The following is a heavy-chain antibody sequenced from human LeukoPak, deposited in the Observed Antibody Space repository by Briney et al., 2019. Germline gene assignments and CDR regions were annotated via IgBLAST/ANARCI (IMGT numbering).Heavy chain of an antibody. CDR2: IQEEGTEK. CDR1: GFTFSNYW. CDR3: AIITFAGVIDY. Sequence: GGSLRLSCAASGFTFSNYWMTWVRQAPGKGLEWVANIQEEGTEKYYVDSVKGRFTISRDNAKSSLYLQMNSLRAEDTAVYYCAIITFAGVIDYWGQGTLVTVSS. D-gene: IGHD3-16*01. V-gene: IGHV3-7*01. J-gene: IGHJ4*02.